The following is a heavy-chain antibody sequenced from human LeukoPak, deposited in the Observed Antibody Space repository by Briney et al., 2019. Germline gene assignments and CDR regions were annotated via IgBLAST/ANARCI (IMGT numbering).Heavy chain of an antibody. J-gene: IGHJ4*02. Sequence: PGGSLRLSCAASGFTVSSNYMSWVRQAPGKGLEWVSVIYSGGSTYYADSVKGRFTISRDNSKNTVYLQMNSLRAEDTAVYYCARDSQNSSGWWERGTFDYWGQGTLVTVSS. D-gene: IGHD6-19*01. CDR2: IYSGGST. V-gene: IGHV3-53*01. CDR3: ARDSQNSSGWWERGTFDY. CDR1: GFTVSSNY.